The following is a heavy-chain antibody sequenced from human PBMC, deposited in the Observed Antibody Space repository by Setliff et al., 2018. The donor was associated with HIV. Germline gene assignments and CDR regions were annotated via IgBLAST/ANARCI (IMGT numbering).Heavy chain of an antibody. CDR2: IYTSGST. CDR3: AREDYYYYGMDV. V-gene: IGHV4-61*02. Sequence: PSETLSLTCTVSGCSISSGSYYWNWIRQPAGKGLEWIGRIYTSGSTNYNPSLKSRVTISVDTSKNQFSLKLSSVTAADTAVYYCAREDYYYYGMDVWGQGTTVTVSS. CDR1: GCSISSGSYY. J-gene: IGHJ6*02.